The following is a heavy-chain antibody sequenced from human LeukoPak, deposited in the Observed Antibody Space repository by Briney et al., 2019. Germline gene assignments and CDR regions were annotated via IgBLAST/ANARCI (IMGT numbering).Heavy chain of an antibody. Sequence: PSETLSLTCTVSGASTKNKFYFWGWIRQSPGKEMEWIGSVFYNGNTYYNTSFKSRASISFETSQPQISLKLTSVTAADTAVYYCARHTPSSTLTRFDPWGQGTLVTVSP. V-gene: IGHV4-39*01. J-gene: IGHJ5*02. CDR1: GASTKNKFYF. CDR2: VFYNGNT. CDR3: ARHTPSSTLTRFDP. D-gene: IGHD5-24*01.